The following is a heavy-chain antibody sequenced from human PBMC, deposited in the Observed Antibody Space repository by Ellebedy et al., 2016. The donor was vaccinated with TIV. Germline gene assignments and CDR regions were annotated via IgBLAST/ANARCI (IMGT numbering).Heavy chain of an antibody. J-gene: IGHJ4*02. CDR3: ASLRD. V-gene: IGHV4-59*01. Sequence: SDTLSLTXSVSGVSITRYYWSWFGQFPGRGRDWIGYIFHTGIIKYNPSLKNRVTISIDASKNHFSLNLTSTTAADTAVYYCASLRDWGQGTLVTVSS. CDR1: GVSITRYY. CDR2: IFHTGII.